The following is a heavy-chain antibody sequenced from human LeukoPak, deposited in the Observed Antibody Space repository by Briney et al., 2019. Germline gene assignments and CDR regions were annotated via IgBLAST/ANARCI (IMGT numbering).Heavy chain of an antibody. Sequence: SGTLSLTRIVSGVSISSTGYFWSWTRHHPGKGLEWIGYIFYSGSTNYNPSLKSRVTISVDTSKNQFSLKLSSVTAADTAVYYCATTRRGDSSGYYYGQGDYWGQGTLVTVSS. CDR3: ATTRRGDSSGYYYGQGDY. D-gene: IGHD3-22*01. V-gene: IGHV4-31*03. CDR2: IFYSGST. J-gene: IGHJ4*02. CDR1: GVSISSTGYF.